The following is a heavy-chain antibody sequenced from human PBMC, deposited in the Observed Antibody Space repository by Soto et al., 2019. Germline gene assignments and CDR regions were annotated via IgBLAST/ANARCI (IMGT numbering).Heavy chain of an antibody. D-gene: IGHD3-3*01. V-gene: IGHV1-69*13. Sequence: SVKVSCKASGGTFSSYAISWVRQAPGQGLEWMGGIIPIFGTANYAQKFQGRVTITADESTSTAYMELSSLRSEDTAVYYCARAFTYYDFWSGPTPHYYYGMDVWGQGTTVTVSS. CDR1: GGTFSSYA. CDR2: IIPIFGTA. J-gene: IGHJ6*02. CDR3: ARAFTYYDFWSGPTPHYYYGMDV.